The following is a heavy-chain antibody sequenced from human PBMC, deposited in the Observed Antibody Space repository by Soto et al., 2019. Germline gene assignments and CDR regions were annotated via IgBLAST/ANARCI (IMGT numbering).Heavy chain of an antibody. D-gene: IGHD6-13*01. CDR3: AIDQGSHPGD. J-gene: IGHJ1*01. CDR1: GLSISSDSW. V-gene: IGHV4-4*02. Sequence: QVQLQESGPGLVRPSGTVSLTCAVSGLSISSDSWWSWGRHPHGRGLVWIGGIRHSGNTNNNPTLKSRVTLSVVPTKDLSSLSRDSVTAADTACYDGAIDQGSHPGDWGQGTLVSVSS. CDR2: IRHSGNT.